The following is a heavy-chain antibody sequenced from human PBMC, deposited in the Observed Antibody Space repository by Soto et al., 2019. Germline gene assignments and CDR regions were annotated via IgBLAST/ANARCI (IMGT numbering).Heavy chain of an antibody. CDR3: ARGGDTTKVDY. CDR2: MYNSGST. D-gene: IGHD3-16*01. J-gene: IGHJ4*02. Sequence: QVKLQESGPGLVKPSQTLSLTCTVSGGSISSGGYCWSWIRKHPGEGLEWIGFMYNSGSTSYNPSLKSRATISVDTSTNQFSLNLRSVTAADTAVYYCARGGDTTKVDYWGQGTLVTVSS. CDR1: GGSISSGGYC. V-gene: IGHV4-31*03.